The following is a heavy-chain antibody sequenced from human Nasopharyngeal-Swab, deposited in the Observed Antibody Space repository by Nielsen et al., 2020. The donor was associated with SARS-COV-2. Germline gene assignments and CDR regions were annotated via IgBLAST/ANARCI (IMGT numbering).Heavy chain of an antibody. CDR1: GFTFSSYA. CDR3: AKTNWGSDAFDI. CDR2: ISGSGGST. Sequence: GASLQISCAASGFTFSSYAMSWVRQAPGKGLEWVSAISGSGGSTYYADSVKGRFTISRDNSKNTLYLQMNSLRAEDTAVYYCAKTNWGSDAFDIWGQGTMVTVSS. D-gene: IGHD3-16*01. V-gene: IGHV3-23*01. J-gene: IGHJ3*02.